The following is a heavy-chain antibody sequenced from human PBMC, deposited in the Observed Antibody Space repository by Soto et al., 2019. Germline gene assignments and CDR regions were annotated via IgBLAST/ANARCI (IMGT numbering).Heavy chain of an antibody. V-gene: IGHV4-31*03. CDR3: ARVGLYYYDSTGYDAVWFDP. D-gene: IGHD3-22*01. CDR1: GGSISSGGYY. CDR2: IYYSGST. Sequence: SETLSLTCTVSGGSISSGGYYWSWIRQHPGKGLEWIGYIYYSGSTYYNPSLKSRVTISVDTSKNQFSLKLSSVTAADTAVYYRARVGLYYYDSTGYDAVWFDPWGQGALVTVSS. J-gene: IGHJ5*02.